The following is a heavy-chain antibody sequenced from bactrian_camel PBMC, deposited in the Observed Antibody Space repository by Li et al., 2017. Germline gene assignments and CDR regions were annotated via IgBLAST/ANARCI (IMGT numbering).Heavy chain of an antibody. CDR1: GYTYSSNC. CDR2: IYTGDGST. D-gene: IGHD5*01. Sequence: HVQLVESGGGSVQPGGSPRLSCDASGYTYSSNCMGWVRRAPGKGLEWVSSIYTGDGSTNSADSVKGRFTISRDNTKNMLYLQMNSLKSEDTALYYCAAGWSYGVGTLLRRHYDYWGQGTQVTVS. CDR3: AAGWSYGVGTLLRRHYDY. J-gene: IGHJ4*01. V-gene: IGHV3S1*01.